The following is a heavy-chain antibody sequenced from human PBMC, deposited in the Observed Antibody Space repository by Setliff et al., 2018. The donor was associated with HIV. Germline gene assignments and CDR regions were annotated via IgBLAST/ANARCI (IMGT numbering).Heavy chain of an antibody. J-gene: IGHJ4*02. D-gene: IGHD5-12*01. V-gene: IGHV1-3*01. Sequence: ASVKVSCKASGYTFTNYAMHWVRQVPGQRLEWMGWINAGNGNREYSPKFQGRVTITADTSASTMYMELSSLRSEDTAVYYCARVGNNRLQFFDHWGQGTLVTVSS. CDR1: GYTFTNYA. CDR2: INAGNGNR. CDR3: ARVGNNRLQFFDH.